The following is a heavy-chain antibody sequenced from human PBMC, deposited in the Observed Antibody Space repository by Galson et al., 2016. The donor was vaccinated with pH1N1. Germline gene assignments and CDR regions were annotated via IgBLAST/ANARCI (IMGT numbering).Heavy chain of an antibody. V-gene: IGHV3-43D*03. CDR3: AKSSGYYGGYFDY. Sequence: SLRLSCAASGFTFDDHAMHWVRQAPGKGLEWVSLISWNGGSTDYADSIKGRFTISRDNSKNSLYLQMNSLRAEDTALYYCAKSSGYYGGYFDYRGQGTLVTVSS. J-gene: IGHJ4*02. D-gene: IGHD6-19*01. CDR1: GFTFDDHA. CDR2: ISWNGGST.